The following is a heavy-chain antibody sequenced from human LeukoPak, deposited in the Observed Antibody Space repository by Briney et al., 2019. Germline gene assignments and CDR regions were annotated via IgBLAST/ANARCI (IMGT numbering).Heavy chain of an antibody. D-gene: IGHD5-18*01. CDR2: IYPGDSDT. CDR3: ARHSRNVDTAMGADY. Sequence: GESLKISCKGSGYMFTTYWIGWVRQMPGKGLEWMGIIYPGDSDTRYSPSFQGQVTISADKSISTAYLQWSSLKASDTAMYYCARHSRNVDTAMGADYWGQGTLVTVSS. J-gene: IGHJ4*02. CDR1: GYMFTTYW. V-gene: IGHV5-51*01.